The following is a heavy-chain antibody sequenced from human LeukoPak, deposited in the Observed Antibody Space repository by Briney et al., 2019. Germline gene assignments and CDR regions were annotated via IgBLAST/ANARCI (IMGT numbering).Heavy chain of an antibody. CDR1: GFTFDDYA. D-gene: IGHD3-3*01. CDR3: AKADRDFWSGSDY. CDR2: ISWNSGSI. J-gene: IGHJ4*02. V-gene: IGHV3-9*01. Sequence: PGRSLRLSCAASGFTFDDYAMHWVRQAPGKGLEWVSGISWNSGSIGYTDSVKGRFTISRDNAKNSLYLQMNSLRAEDTALYYCAKADRDFWSGSDYWGQGTLVTVSS.